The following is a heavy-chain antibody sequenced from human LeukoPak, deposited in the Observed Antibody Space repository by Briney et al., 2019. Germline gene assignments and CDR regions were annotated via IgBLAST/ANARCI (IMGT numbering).Heavy chain of an antibody. CDR1: GGPISNYY. D-gene: IGHD4-17*01. J-gene: IGHJ4*02. CDR3: ARAPRMDVDYSFDY. Sequence: PSGTLSLTCTVSGGPISNYYWSWIRQPAGKGLEWIGRIYTSGSNNCNPSLKSRVTMSVGTSKNQFSLKLSSVTAADTAVYYCARAPRMDVDYSFDYGGQGTLVTVSS. V-gene: IGHV4-4*07. CDR2: IYTSGSN.